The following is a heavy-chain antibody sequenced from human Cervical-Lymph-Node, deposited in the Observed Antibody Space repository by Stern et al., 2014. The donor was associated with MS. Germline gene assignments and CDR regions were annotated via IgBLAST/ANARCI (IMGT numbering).Heavy chain of an antibody. CDR1: GGSIRTFS. V-gene: IGHV4-59*01. CDR2: VYYNGTT. CDR3: ARHSVGVKDFDS. D-gene: IGHD4-23*01. Sequence: VQLVESGPGLVKPSETLSLTCTVSGGSIRTFSWCWIRQPPGRGLEWIGLVYYNGTTTHNPSLKSRVTMSVDTSKSQLSLRLHSVTAADTAVYYCARHSVGVKDFDSWGQGTLVTVSS. J-gene: IGHJ4*02.